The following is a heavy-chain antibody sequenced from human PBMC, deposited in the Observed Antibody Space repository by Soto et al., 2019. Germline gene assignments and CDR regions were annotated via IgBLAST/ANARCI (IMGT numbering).Heavy chain of an antibody. J-gene: IGHJ3*02. V-gene: IGHV3-48*02. CDR3: ARDQGAFDI. Sequence: GGSLRLSCAASGFTFSSYSMNWVRQAPGKGLEWVSYISSSSSTIYYADSVKGRFTISRDNAKNSLYLQMNSLGDEDTAVYYCARDQGAFDIWGQGTMVTVSS. CDR1: GFTFSSYS. CDR2: ISSSSSTI.